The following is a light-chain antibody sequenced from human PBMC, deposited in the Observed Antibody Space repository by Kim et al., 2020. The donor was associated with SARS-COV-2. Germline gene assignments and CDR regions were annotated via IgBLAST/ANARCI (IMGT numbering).Light chain of an antibody. CDR1: KLGDKY. Sequence: SYELTQPPSVSVSPGQTARITCSGDKLGDKYACWYQQKPGQSPVLVMYQDSKRPSGIPERLSGSNSGNTATLTISGTQAMDEADYYCQAWDSTTVVFGGG. J-gene: IGLJ2*01. CDR3: QAWDSTTVV. CDR2: QDS. V-gene: IGLV3-1*01.